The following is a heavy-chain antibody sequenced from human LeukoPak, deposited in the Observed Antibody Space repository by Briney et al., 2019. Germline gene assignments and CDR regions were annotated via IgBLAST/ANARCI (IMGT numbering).Heavy chain of an antibody. CDR2: LGDSGGSR. Sequence: PGGSLRLSCAASGFTFSNYAMSWVRQAPGKGLGWVSALGDSGGSRYYADSAKGRFTISRDNSKNTVYLQMNSLRAEDTAVYYCTTLVSSSSAYWGQVTLVTVSS. CDR1: GFTFSNYA. V-gene: IGHV3-23*01. J-gene: IGHJ4*02. D-gene: IGHD6-6*01. CDR3: TTLVSSSSAY.